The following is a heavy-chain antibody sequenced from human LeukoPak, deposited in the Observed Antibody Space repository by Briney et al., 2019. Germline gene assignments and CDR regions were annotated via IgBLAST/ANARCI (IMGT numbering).Heavy chain of an antibody. CDR3: AEGPYYDILTGYSSDAFHI. D-gene: IGHD3-9*01. V-gene: IGHV3-48*01. CDR1: GFTFSSYS. J-gene: IGHJ3*02. CDR2: ISSSSSTI. Sequence: GGSLRLSCAASGFTFSSYSMNWLRQAPGKGQEWVSYISSSSSTIYYADSVKGRFTISRDNAKNSLYLQMSSLRAEDTAVYYCAEGPYYDILTGYSSDAFHIWGQGTVVTVSS.